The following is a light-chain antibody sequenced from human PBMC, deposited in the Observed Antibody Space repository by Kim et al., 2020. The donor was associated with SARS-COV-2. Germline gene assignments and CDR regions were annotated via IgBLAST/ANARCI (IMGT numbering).Light chain of an antibody. CDR1: RENVGDQG. CDR2: RSN. Sequence: QSAKSTCTGNRENVGDQGVAWRQEHEGHRPKLVAFRSNSRPSGISERFSASRSGNTAYLTITGLQPEDEGDYYGSAWDSSLSAWVFGGGTQRTVL. J-gene: IGLJ3*02. CDR3: SAWDSSLSAWV. V-gene: IGLV10-54*04.